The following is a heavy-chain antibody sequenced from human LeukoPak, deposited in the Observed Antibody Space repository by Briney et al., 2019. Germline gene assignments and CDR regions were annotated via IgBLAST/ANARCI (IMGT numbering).Heavy chain of an antibody. CDR2: IYHSGTT. Sequence: SETLSLTCAVSSYSISSISYWGWIRQPPGKGLEWIGTIYHSGTTYYNQSLKSRLTISVDTSKNQFSLRLSSVTAADTAIYYCARVKAKLVRGYSGQDIDYWGQGTLVTVSS. D-gene: IGHD5-12*01. V-gene: IGHV4-38-2*01. CDR3: ARVKAKLVRGYSGQDIDY. J-gene: IGHJ4*02. CDR1: SYSISSISY.